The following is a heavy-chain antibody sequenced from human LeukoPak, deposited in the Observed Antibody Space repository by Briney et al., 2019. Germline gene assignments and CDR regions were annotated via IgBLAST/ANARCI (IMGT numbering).Heavy chain of an antibody. D-gene: IGHD6-19*01. J-gene: IGHJ6*03. CDR2: ISSRSSCI. V-gene: IGHV3-21*01. CDR3: ARDAQWLVPEGYYYYMDV. CDR1: GFTFSRYN. Sequence: PGGSLRLSCAGSGFTFSRYNMDWFRQAPGKGLERVSSISSRSSCIFYADSVKGRFTISRDNAKNSLYLQMNSLGAEDTAVYYCARDAQWLVPEGYYYYMDVWGKGTTVTVS.